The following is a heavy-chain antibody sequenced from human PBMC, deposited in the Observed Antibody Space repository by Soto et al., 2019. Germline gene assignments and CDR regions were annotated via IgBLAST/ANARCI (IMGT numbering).Heavy chain of an antibody. V-gene: IGHV1-69*01. Sequence: QVQLVQSGAEVKKPGSSVKVSCKTSRDTFNKYAFNWVRQAPGQGLEWMGWIIPIFSSRNYAEKFQGRVTIPADDSTSAAYMELRSLRFEDPAVYYCARGETYLGVWGQGTTVNDSS. CDR2: IIPIFSSR. CDR3: ARGETYLGV. J-gene: IGHJ6*02. D-gene: IGHD3-16*01. CDR1: RDTFNKYA.